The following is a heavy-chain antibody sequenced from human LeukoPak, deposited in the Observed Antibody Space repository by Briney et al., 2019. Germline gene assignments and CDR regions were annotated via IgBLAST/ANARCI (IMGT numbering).Heavy chain of an antibody. CDR2: IKSDGGT. CDR3: ARAPSEIGGYYPEYFRH. J-gene: IGHJ1*01. CDR1: GFTLSTYW. Sequence: GGSLRLSCAASGFTLSTYWMHWVRQAPGKGLVWVSRIKSDGGTNYADSVKGRSTISRDNAKKTVSLQMNSLRPEDTGVYYCARAPSEIGGYYPEYFRHWGQGTLVTVAS. D-gene: IGHD3-22*01. V-gene: IGHV3-74*01.